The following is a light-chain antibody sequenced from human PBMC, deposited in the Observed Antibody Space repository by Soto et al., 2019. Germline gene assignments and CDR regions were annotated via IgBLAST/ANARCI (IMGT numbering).Light chain of an antibody. V-gene: IGLV2-14*01. J-gene: IGLJ1*01. CDR2: EVS. CDR3: SSYTSSSIPYV. CDR1: SSDVGGYNY. Sequence: QSVLTQPASVSGSPGQSITISSTGTSSDVGGYNYVSWYQQHPGKAPKLMIYEVSNRPSGVSNRFSGSKSGNTASLTISGLQAEDEADYYCSSYTSSSIPYVFGTGTKVT.